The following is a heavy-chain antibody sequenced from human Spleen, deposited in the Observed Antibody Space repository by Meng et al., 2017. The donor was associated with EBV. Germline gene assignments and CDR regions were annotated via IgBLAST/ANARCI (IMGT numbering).Heavy chain of an antibody. CDR1: GFTLSSYW. D-gene: IGHD6-19*01. CDR2: INSDGNVI. Sequence: EVQVMESGGGLVQPGGSLRLSCADSGFTLSSYWVHWVRQAPGKGLVWVSRINSDGNVITYADSVKGRFTISRDNAKNTLYLQMNSLRAEDTAVYYCARGDSSGWYVYWGQGTLVTVAS. V-gene: IGHV3-74*01. J-gene: IGHJ4*02. CDR3: ARGDSSGWYVY.